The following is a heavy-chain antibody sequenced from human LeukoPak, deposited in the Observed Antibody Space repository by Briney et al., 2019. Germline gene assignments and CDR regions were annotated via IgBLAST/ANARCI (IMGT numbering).Heavy chain of an antibody. Sequence: ASETLSLTCTVSGGSISSYYWSWIRQPAGKGLEWIGYIYYSGSTNYNPSLKSRVTISVDTSKNQFSLKLSSVTAADTAVYYCARGSTYYYGSGSWYWFDPWGQGTLVTVSS. V-gene: IGHV4-59*01. J-gene: IGHJ5*02. CDR3: ARGSTYYYGSGSWYWFDP. D-gene: IGHD3-10*01. CDR1: GGSISSYY. CDR2: IYYSGST.